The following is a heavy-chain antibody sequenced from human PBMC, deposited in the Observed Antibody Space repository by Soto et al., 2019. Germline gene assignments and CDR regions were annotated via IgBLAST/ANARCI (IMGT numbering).Heavy chain of an antibody. CDR3: ARDNGVVPAAATGFDY. D-gene: IGHD2-2*01. Sequence: QVQLVQSGADVKKPGASVKVSCKASGYTFSSYAMHWVRQAPGQRLEWMGWINAGNGNTKYSQNFQGSITFTRDTSATTAYMELSSLRSEDTAVYYCARDNGVVPAAATGFDYWGKGTLVTVSS. J-gene: IGHJ4*02. CDR2: INAGNGNT. V-gene: IGHV1-3*01. CDR1: GYTFSSYA.